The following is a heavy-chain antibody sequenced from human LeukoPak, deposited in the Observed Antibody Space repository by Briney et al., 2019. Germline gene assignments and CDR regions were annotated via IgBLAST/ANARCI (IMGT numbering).Heavy chain of an antibody. CDR3: ARGPHWFDP. V-gene: IGHV4-34*01. CDR1: GGSFSGYY. Sequence: SETLSLTCAVYGGSFSGYYWSWIRQPPGKGLEWIGEINHSGSTNYNPSLKSRVTISVDTSENQFSLKLSSVTAADTAVYYCARGPHWFDPWGQGTLVTVSS. J-gene: IGHJ5*02. CDR2: INHSGST.